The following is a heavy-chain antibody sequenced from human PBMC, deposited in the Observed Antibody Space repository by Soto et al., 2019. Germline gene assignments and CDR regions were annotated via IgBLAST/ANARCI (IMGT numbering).Heavy chain of an antibody. D-gene: IGHD3-16*01. CDR2: ISYDGSNK. V-gene: IGHV3-30-3*01. CDR1: GFTFSSYA. Sequence: QVQLVESGGGVVQPGRSLRLSCAASGFTFSSYAMHWVGQAPGKGLEWVAVISYDGSNKYYADSVKGRFTISRDNSKNTLYLQMNSLRAEDTAVYYCARDWGKDGYNYYYGMDVWGQGTTVTVSS. J-gene: IGHJ6*02. CDR3: ARDWGKDGYNYYYGMDV.